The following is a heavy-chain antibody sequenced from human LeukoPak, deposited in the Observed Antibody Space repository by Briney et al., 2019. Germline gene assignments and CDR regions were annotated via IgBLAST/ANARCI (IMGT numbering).Heavy chain of an antibody. V-gene: IGHV1-69*13. CDR2: IIPIFGTA. Sequence: GASVNVSCKASGGTFSSYAISWVRRAPGQGLEWMGGIIPIFGTANYAQKFQGRVTITADESTSTAYMELSSLRSEDTAVYYCARAAVPDSSSWYDTGYYYGMDVWGQGTTVTVSS. D-gene: IGHD6-13*01. CDR1: GGTFSSYA. J-gene: IGHJ6*02. CDR3: ARAAVPDSSSWYDTGYYYGMDV.